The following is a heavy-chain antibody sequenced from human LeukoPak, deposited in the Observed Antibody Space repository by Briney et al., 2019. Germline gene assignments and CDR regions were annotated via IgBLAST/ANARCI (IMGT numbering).Heavy chain of an antibody. D-gene: IGHD2-2*01. CDR2: ISSGGTTI. CDR3: PRGRVV. Sequence: PGGSLRLSCAASGFTFSEYEMNWVRQAPAKGLEWVSDISSGGTTIFYADSVKGRFTISRDNAKNSLYLQMNSVRDEDTAIYYCPRGRVVWGQGALVTVSS. CDR1: GFTFSEYE. V-gene: IGHV3-48*03. J-gene: IGHJ4*02.